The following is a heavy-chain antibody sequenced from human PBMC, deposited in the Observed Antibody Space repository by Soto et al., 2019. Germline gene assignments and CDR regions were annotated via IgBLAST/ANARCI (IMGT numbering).Heavy chain of an antibody. CDR2: ISAYNGNT. Sequence: QVRLVQSGAEVKKPGASVKVSCKASGYTFTSYGISWVRQAPGQGLEWMGWISAYNGNTNYAQKLQGRVTMTTDTSTSTAYMELRSLRSDDTAVYYCARDLDEAGFLSYFDYWGQGTLVTVSS. CDR1: GYTFTSYG. D-gene: IGHD6-19*01. J-gene: IGHJ4*02. CDR3: ARDLDEAGFLSYFDY. V-gene: IGHV1-18*01.